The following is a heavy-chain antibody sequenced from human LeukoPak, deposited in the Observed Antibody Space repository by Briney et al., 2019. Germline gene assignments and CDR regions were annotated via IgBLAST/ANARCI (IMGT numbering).Heavy chain of an antibody. CDR2: IYHSGGT. D-gene: IGHD6-6*01. J-gene: IGHJ5*02. CDR1: GYSISSGYY. CDR3: ASIAARSNWFDP. V-gene: IGHV4-38-2*02. Sequence: PSETLSLTCTVSGYSISSGYYWGWIRQPPGKGLEWIGSIYHSGGTYYNPSLKSRVTISVDTSRNQFSLKLSSVTAADTAVYYCASIAARSNWFDPWGQGTLVTVSS.